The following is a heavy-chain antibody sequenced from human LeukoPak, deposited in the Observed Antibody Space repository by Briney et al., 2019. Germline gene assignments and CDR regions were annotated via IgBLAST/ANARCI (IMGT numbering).Heavy chain of an antibody. D-gene: IGHD6-19*01. J-gene: IGHJ4*02. CDR1: GGSISDYY. CDR2: IYDSGST. Sequence: SETLSLTCTVSGGSISDYYWSWIRQPPGKGLEWIAYIYDSGSTNYNPSLKSRVTISVDTSKNQFSLKLSSVTAADTAVYYCARLTDSGVDYWGQGTLVTVPS. V-gene: IGHV4-59*08. CDR3: ARLTDSGVDY.